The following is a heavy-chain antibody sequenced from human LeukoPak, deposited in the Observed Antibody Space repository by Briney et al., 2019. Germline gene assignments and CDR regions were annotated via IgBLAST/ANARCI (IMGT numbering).Heavy chain of an antibody. Sequence: PGGSLRLSCAASGFTFGYFWMTWVRQAPGKGLEWVANIKQDGSEKHYMDSLRGRFTISRDNAKNSLYLQINSLRAEDTAVYYCARVLRSTSPTPYYYYYGMDVWGQGTTVTVSS. V-gene: IGHV3-7*02. J-gene: IGHJ6*02. CDR1: GFTFGYFW. CDR2: IKQDGSEK. D-gene: IGHD2-2*01. CDR3: ARVLRSTSPTPYYYYYGMDV.